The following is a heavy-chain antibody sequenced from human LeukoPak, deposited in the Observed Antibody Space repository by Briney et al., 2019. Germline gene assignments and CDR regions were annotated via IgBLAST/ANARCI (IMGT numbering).Heavy chain of an antibody. J-gene: IGHJ4*02. Sequence: GTIYRSGSTYYNNPSLKSRVTISVDTSKNQFSLKLSSVTAADTAVYYCARGATTAFHFDYWGQGTLVTVSP. CDR3: ARGATTAFHFDY. V-gene: IGHV4-38-2*01. CDR2: IYRSGST. D-gene: IGHD1-26*01.